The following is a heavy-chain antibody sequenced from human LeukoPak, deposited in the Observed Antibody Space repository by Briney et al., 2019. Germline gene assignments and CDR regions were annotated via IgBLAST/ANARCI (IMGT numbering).Heavy chain of an antibody. J-gene: IGHJ4*02. CDR2: ITDDGYNT. CDR1: GFTFGSYA. CDR3: AKDLSYTSGASDH. Sequence: QPGGSLRLSCAASGFTFGSYAMSWVRQAPGKGLEWVSTITDDGYNTYSADSVKGRITFSRDNSKNTLSLQLRSLRAEDTAVYYCAKDLSYTSGASDHWGQGTLVTVSS. D-gene: IGHD6-19*01. V-gene: IGHV3-23*01.